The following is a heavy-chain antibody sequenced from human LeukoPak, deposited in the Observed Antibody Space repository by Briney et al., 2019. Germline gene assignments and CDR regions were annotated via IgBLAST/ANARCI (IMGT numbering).Heavy chain of an antibody. CDR2: INHSGST. CDR1: GGSFSGYY. D-gene: IGHD6-19*01. J-gene: IGHJ2*01. CDR3: ARAPQQWSNWYFDL. Sequence: SETLSLTCAVYGGSFSGYYWSWIRQPPGKGLEWIGEINHSGSTNYNPSLKSRVTISVDTSKNQFSLKLSSVTAADTAVYYCARAPQQWSNWYFDLWGRGTLVTVSS. V-gene: IGHV4-34*01.